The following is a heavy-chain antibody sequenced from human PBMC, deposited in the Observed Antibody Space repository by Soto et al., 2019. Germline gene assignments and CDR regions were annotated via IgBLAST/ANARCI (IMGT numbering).Heavy chain of an antibody. J-gene: IGHJ4*02. V-gene: IGHV4-30-4*01. CDR1: DGSISSDYYY. CDR2: IYYSGRT. D-gene: IGHD6-6*01. Sequence: PSETQSLTCTVSDGSISSDYYYWSWIRQPPGKGLEWIGYIYYSGRTAYNPSLKSRIIISIDTSKNQFSLSLNSLNAADTAVYYCAGELSNSPEYFDFWGLGTLVTVAS. CDR3: AGELSNSPEYFDF.